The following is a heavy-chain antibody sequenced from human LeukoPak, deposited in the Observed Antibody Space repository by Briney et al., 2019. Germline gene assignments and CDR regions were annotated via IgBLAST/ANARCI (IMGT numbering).Heavy chain of an antibody. D-gene: IGHD5-24*01. CDR2: IYYSGST. CDR3: ARVVEMATILLDY. V-gene: IGHV4-59*01. CDR1: GGSISSYY. Sequence: SETLSLTCTVSGGSISSYYWSWIRQPPGKGLEWIGYIYYSGSTNYNPSLKSRVTISVDTSKNQFSLKLSSVTAADTAVYYCARVVEMATILLDYWGQGTLVTVSS. J-gene: IGHJ4*02.